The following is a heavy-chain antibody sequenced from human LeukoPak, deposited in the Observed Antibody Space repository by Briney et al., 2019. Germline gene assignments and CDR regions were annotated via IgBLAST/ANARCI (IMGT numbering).Heavy chain of an antibody. Sequence: GESLRISCKGSRYSFTSYWISWVRQMPGKGLEWMGRIDPSDSYTNYSPSLQGHVTISADKSISTAYLQWSSLKASDTAMYYCARHGSGSYSWFDPWGQGTLVTVSS. CDR2: IDPSDSYT. V-gene: IGHV5-10-1*01. D-gene: IGHD3-10*01. J-gene: IGHJ5*02. CDR3: ARHGSGSYSWFDP. CDR1: RYSFTSYW.